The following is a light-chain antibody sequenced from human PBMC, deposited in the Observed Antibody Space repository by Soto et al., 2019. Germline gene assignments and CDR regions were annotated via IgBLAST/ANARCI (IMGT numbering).Light chain of an antibody. CDR2: ASS. V-gene: IGKV1-39*01. CDR1: QSIRTY. Sequence: PLPTFADTVNLICRACQSIRTYLIWCQQEPGKAPKLLIYASSTLQGGVPSRFSGSGSGSEFTLTISSLQPEDFATYYCQQTFSPPSITFGQGTRLEIK. J-gene: IGKJ5*01. CDR3: QQTFSPPSIT.